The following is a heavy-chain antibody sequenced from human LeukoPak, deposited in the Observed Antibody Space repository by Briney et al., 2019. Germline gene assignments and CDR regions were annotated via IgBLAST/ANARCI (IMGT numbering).Heavy chain of an antibody. CDR1: GFTFSSYA. J-gene: IGHJ4*02. V-gene: IGHV3-23*01. CDR2: ISGSGGST. D-gene: IGHD3-22*01. CDR3: AKIIRSQTMKVVVNGSYLEY. Sequence: GGALRLSCAASGFTFSSYAMSWVRQAPGKGLEWVSAISGSGGSTYYADSVKGRVTISRDNSKNTLYLQMKSLRAEDTAVYYCAKIIRSQTMKVVVNGSYLEYWGQGNLV.